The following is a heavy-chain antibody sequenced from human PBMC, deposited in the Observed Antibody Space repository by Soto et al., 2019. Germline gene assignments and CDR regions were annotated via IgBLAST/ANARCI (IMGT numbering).Heavy chain of an antibody. J-gene: IGHJ6*02. CDR3: ARGLAPLYSSGLYGMDV. Sequence: ASVKVSCKASGYTFTSYGISWVRQAPGQGLEWMGWISAYNGNTNYAQKLQGRVTMTTDTSTSTAYMELRSLRSDDTAVYYCARGLAPLYSSGLYGMDVWGQGTTVTVSS. D-gene: IGHD6-25*01. V-gene: IGHV1-18*04. CDR2: ISAYNGNT. CDR1: GYTFTSYG.